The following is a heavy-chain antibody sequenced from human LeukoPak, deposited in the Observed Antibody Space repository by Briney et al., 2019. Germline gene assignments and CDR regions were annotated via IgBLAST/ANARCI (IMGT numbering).Heavy chain of an antibody. V-gene: IGHV1-8*01. CDR2: MNPNSGNT. CDR3: ARGPRYSYGYYGMDV. D-gene: IGHD5-18*01. CDR1: GYTFTSYD. J-gene: IGHJ6*02. Sequence: ASVKVSCKASGYTFTSYDINWVRQATGQGFEWMGWMNPNSGNTGYAQKFQGRVTMTRNTSISTAYMELSSLRSEDTAVYYCARGPRYSYGYYGMDVWGQGTTVTVSS.